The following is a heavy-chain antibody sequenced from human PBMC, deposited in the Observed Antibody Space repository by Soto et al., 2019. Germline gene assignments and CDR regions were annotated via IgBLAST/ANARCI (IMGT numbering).Heavy chain of an antibody. CDR1: GYSFTSYW. CDR2: IDPSDSYT. D-gene: IGHD6-13*01. CDR3: ARRGIAATAHYYYYGMDV. Sequence: PGESLKISCKGSGYSFTSYWISWVRQMPGKGLEWMGRIDPSDSYTNYSPSFQGHVTISADKSISTAYLQWSSLKASDTATYYCARRGIAATAHYYYYGMDVWGQGTTVTVSS. V-gene: IGHV5-10-1*01. J-gene: IGHJ6*02.